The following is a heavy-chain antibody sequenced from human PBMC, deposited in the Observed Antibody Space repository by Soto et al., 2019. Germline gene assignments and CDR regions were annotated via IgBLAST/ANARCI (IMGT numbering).Heavy chain of an antibody. CDR1: GGSISSSSYY. V-gene: IGHV4-39*01. Sequence: PSGTLSLTCTVSGGSISSSSYYWGWIRQPPGKGLEWIGNIYYSGSTYYNPSLKSRVTISVDTSKNQFSLKLSSVTAADTAVYYCARRGVYMDVWGQGTTVTVSS. D-gene: IGHD3-16*01. CDR3: ARRGVYMDV. J-gene: IGHJ6*02. CDR2: IYYSGST.